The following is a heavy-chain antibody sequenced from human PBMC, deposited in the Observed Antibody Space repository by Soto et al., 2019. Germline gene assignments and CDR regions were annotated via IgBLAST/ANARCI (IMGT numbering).Heavy chain of an antibody. J-gene: IGHJ5*01. CDR2: ISGSGGST. Sequence: EVQLLESGGGLVQPGGSLRLSCAASGFTFSSYAMSWVRQAPGKGLEWVSGISGSGGSTDYADFVKGRFTISRDNSKNTLYLQMNSLRAEDTAVYYCAKDAPYSSSWVNWFESWGQGTLVTVSS. CDR1: GFTFSSYA. CDR3: AKDAPYSSSWVNWFES. D-gene: IGHD6-13*01. V-gene: IGHV3-23*01.